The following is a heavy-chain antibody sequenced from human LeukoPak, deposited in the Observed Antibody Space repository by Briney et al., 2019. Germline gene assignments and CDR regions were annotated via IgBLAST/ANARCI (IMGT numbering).Heavy chain of an antibody. D-gene: IGHD2-15*01. V-gene: IGHV3-33*01. Sequence: GGSLRLSCAASGFTFNRYGMHWVRQAPGKGLEWVAVAYGDGTDKYYADSVRGRFTISKDLSQNRLYMQMNSLRAEGAAMYYCATGGRFYYDLWGQGTLVTVSS. CDR2: AYGDGTDK. CDR3: ATGGRFYYDL. CDR1: GFTFNRYG. J-gene: IGHJ4*02.